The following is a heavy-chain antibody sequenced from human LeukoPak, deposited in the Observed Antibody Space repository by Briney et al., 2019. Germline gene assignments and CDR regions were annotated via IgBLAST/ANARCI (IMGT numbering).Heavy chain of an antibody. V-gene: IGHV3-23*01. CDR3: AKDPVGDSSGWYVYDY. CDR2: ISGSGGST. CDR1: GFTFSSYA. D-gene: IGHD6-19*01. J-gene: IGHJ4*02. Sequence: GGSLRLSCAASGFTFSSYALSWVRQAPGKGLEWVSAISGSGGSTYYADSVKGRFTISRDNSKNTLYLQMNSLRAEDTAVYYCAKDPVGDSSGWYVYDYWGQGTLVTVSS.